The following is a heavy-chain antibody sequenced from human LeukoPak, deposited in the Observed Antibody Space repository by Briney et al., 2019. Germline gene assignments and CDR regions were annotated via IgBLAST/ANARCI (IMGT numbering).Heavy chain of an antibody. CDR3: ARTTPPAYDSSGYYFDY. CDR1: EFNFFNYF. Sequence: GGSLRLSCAASEFNFFNYFMSWVRQAPGKGLEWVANIKQDGSEKYYVDSVKGRFTISRDNAKNSLYLQMNSLRAEDTAVYYCARTTPPAYDSSGYYFDYWGQGTLVTVSS. J-gene: IGHJ4*02. V-gene: IGHV3-7*01. CDR2: IKQDGSEK. D-gene: IGHD3-22*01.